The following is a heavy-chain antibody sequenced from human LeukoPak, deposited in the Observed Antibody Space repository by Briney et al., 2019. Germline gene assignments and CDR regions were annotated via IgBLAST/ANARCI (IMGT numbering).Heavy chain of an antibody. CDR1: GDSISSRSYY. D-gene: IGHD3-16*01. Sequence: SETLSLTCTVSGDSISSRSYYWVWIRQPPGKELERIGSINYSGNTYYNPSVKSRVTISVDTSKNQFSLKVTSVTAADTALYYCGRSAGFVHFDHWGQGTLVTVSS. V-gene: IGHV4-39*07. J-gene: IGHJ4*02. CDR3: GRSAGFVHFDH. CDR2: INYSGNT.